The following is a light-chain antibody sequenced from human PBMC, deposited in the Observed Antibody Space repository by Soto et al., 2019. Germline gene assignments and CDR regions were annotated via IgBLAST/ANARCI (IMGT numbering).Light chain of an antibody. CDR3: HQFNSFPRT. CDR2: AAS. J-gene: IGKJ1*01. Sequence: GDRVTISCRASQDIDNYLAWYQQKPGKDPKVLIYAASTLHSGVPSRFSGSGSGTEFTLTISSLQPEDFATYYCHQFNSFPRTFGQGTKVEIK. CDR1: QDIDNY. V-gene: IGKV1-9*01.